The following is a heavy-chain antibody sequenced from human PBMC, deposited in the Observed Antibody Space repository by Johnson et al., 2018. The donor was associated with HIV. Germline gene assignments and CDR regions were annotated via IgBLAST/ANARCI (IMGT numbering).Heavy chain of an antibody. CDR2: IKEDGSEK. CDR1: GFTFTTYW. D-gene: IGHD2-2*01. V-gene: IGHV3-7*01. CDR3: ARQVYCSSTSCSSAFDI. Sequence: VQLVESGGGLVQPGGSLRLSCSASGFTFTTYWMSWVRQAPGKGLEWVANIKEDGSEKYYVDSVKGRFPIPRDNAKNSLYLQMKSLRAGDTAVYYCARQVYCSSTSCSSAFDIWGQGTVVTVSS. J-gene: IGHJ3*02.